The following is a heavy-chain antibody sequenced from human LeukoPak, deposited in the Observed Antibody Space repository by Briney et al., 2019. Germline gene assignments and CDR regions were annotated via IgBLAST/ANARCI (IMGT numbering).Heavy chain of an antibody. CDR3: ATGPSFGGSFDY. CDR1: GYTLTELS. Sequence: ASVKVSCKVSGYTLTELSMHWVRQAPGKGLEWMGRFDPEDGETIYAQKFQGRVTMTADTSTDTAYMELSSLRSEDTAVYYCATGPSFGGSFDYWGQGTLVTVSS. D-gene: IGHD3-10*01. V-gene: IGHV1-24*01. J-gene: IGHJ4*02. CDR2: FDPEDGET.